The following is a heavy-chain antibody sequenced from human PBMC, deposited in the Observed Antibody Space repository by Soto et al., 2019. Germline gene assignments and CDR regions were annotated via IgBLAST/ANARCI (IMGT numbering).Heavy chain of an antibody. Sequence: LRLSCAASGFTFSSYSMNWVRQAPGKGLEWVSSISSSSSYIYYADSVKGRFTISRDNAKNSLYLQMNSLRAEDTAVYYCARDSGPQPGGDAFDIWGQGTMVTVSS. CDR1: GFTFSSYS. D-gene: IGHD3-10*01. J-gene: IGHJ3*02. CDR2: ISSSSSYI. V-gene: IGHV3-21*01. CDR3: ARDSGPQPGGDAFDI.